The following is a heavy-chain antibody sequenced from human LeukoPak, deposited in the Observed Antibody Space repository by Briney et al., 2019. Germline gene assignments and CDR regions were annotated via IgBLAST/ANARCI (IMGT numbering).Heavy chain of an antibody. J-gene: IGHJ4*02. CDR3: AKDPNYGSGINYFDY. D-gene: IGHD3-10*01. CDR1: GGSISSYH. V-gene: IGHV4-59*12. Sequence: SETLSLTCTVSGGSISSYHWSWIRQPPGKGLEWIGSIYYSGSTYYNPSLKSRVTISVDTSKKHFSLKLSSVTAADTAVYYCAKDPNYGSGINYFDYWGQGTLVTVSS. CDR2: IYYSGST.